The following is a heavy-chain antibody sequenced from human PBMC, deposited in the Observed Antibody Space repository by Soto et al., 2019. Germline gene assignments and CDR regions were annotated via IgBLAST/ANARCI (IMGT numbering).Heavy chain of an antibody. CDR3: ARVGDCTGNSCYASDF. D-gene: IGHD2-2*01. Sequence: EVQLVQSGGGLVQPGGSLRLSCAASGFTFSTYSMNWVRQAPGKGLEWISYISGSSRTIYYADSVKGRFTISRDNAKKSLCLQMNSLRNEDMAVYYCARVGDCTGNSCYASDFWGQGILVTVSS. CDR2: ISGSSRTI. CDR1: GFTFSTYS. V-gene: IGHV3-48*02. J-gene: IGHJ4*02.